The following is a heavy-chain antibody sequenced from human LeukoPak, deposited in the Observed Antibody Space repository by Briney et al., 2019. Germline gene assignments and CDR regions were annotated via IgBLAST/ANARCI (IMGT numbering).Heavy chain of an antibody. J-gene: IGHJ4*02. CDR2: IKQDGSEK. V-gene: IGHV3-7*01. CDR3: ARDLHWGASDY. CDR1: GFTFSSYW. Sequence: GGSLRLSCAASGFTFSSYWMSWVRQAPGKGLEWVANIKQDGSEKYYVDSVKGRFTISRDNAKNTLYLQMSSLGVEDTAVYYCARDLHWGASDYWGQGTLVTVSS. D-gene: IGHD1-26*01.